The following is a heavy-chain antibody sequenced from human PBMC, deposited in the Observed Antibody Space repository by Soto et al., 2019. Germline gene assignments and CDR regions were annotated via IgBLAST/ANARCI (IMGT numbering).Heavy chain of an antibody. CDR2: ISNDGRDE. CDR1: GFTLRTYA. V-gene: IGHV3-30-3*01. D-gene: IGHD3-22*01. J-gene: IGHJ3*02. CDR3: AREGAEYYFDSSGYFAFDI. Sequence: QVQLVESGGGVVQPGMSLRLSCAASGFTLRTYAMHWVRQAPGKGLECVAAISNDGRDEYYADSVKGRFTISRDDYKSTLFLQMNSLTTEDTAVYFCAREGAEYYFDSSGYFAFDIWGQGTRFTVSS.